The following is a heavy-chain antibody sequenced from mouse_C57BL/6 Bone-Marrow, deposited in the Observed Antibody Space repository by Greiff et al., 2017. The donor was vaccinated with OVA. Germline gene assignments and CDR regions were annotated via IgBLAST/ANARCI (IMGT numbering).Heavy chain of an antibody. Sequence: VQLQQPGAELVRPGTSVKLSCKASGYTFTSYWMHWVKLRPGQGLEWIGVIDPSDSYTNYNQKFKGKATLTVDTSSSTAYMQLSSLTSEDSAVYYCARRQLQDYAMDYWGQGTSVTVSS. CDR3: ARRQLQDYAMDY. V-gene: IGHV1-59*01. CDR1: GYTFTSYW. CDR2: IDPSDSYT. J-gene: IGHJ4*01. D-gene: IGHD3-2*01.